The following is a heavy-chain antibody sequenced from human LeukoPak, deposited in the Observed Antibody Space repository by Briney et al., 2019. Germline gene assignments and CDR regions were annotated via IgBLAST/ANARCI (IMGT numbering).Heavy chain of an antibody. D-gene: IGHD2-15*01. CDR2: IYHSGST. J-gene: IGHJ5*02. CDR3: ASPQYCSGGSCYWASWFDP. V-gene: IGHV4-30-2*01. CDR1: GGSISSGGYS. Sequence: SQTLSLTCAVSGGSISSGGYSWSWIRQPPGKGLEWIGYIYHSGSTYYNPSLKSRVTISVDRSKNQFSLKLSSVTAADTAVYYCASPQYCSGGSCYWASWFDPWGQGTLVTVSS.